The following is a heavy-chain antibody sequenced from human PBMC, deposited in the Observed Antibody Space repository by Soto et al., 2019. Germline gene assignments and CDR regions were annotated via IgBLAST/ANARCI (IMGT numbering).Heavy chain of an antibody. Sequence: SLRLSCVGSGFTFSLYGMHWLRQAPGEGLEWMAVIVNDGSDRDYAASVAGRFTISRDNSKNTLYLQMDNLGVDDTAMYYCARDDDYEANGLDYWGQGTLVTVSS. CDR2: IVNDGSDR. D-gene: IGHD4-17*01. CDR1: GFTFSLYG. V-gene: IGHV3-33*01. CDR3: ARDDDYEANGLDY. J-gene: IGHJ4*02.